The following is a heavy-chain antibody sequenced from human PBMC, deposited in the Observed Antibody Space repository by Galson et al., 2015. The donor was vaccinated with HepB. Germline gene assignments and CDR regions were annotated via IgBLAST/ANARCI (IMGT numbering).Heavy chain of an antibody. D-gene: IGHD1-7*01. J-gene: IGHJ6*02. V-gene: IGHV4-39*07. CDR1: GGSISSSSYY. CDR2: IYYSGST. Sequence: LSLTCTVSGGSISSSSYYWGWIRQPPGKGLEWIGSIYYSGSTYYNPSLKSRVTISVDTSKNQFSLKLSSVTAADTAVYYCARDRDSAYNWNYGGLDYYYYGMDVWGQGTTVTVSS. CDR3: ARDRDSAYNWNYGGLDYYYYGMDV.